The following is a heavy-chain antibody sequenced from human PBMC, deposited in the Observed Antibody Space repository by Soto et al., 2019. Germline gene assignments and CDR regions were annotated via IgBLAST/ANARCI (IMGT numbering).Heavy chain of an antibody. CDR3: ARARWRITIFGVVAYYGLDV. CDR1: GYTFTSYG. D-gene: IGHD3-3*01. Sequence: ASVKVSCKASGYTFTSYGISWVRQAPGQGLEWMGWISAYNGNTNYAQKLQGRVTMTTDTSTSTAYMELRSLRSDDTAVYYCARARWRITIFGVVAYYGLDVWGKGTTLTVSS. V-gene: IGHV1-18*04. J-gene: IGHJ6*04. CDR2: ISAYNGNT.